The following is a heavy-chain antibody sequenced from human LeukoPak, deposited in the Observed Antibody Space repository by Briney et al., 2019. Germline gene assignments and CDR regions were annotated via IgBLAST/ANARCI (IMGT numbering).Heavy chain of an antibody. CDR2: ISSSSSYI. J-gene: IGHJ3*01. CDR1: GFTVSSYS. V-gene: IGHV3-21*01. D-gene: IGHD5-18*01. Sequence: PGGSLRLSCAASGFTVSSYSMNWVRQAPGKGLEWVSSISSSSSYIYYADSVKGRFTISRDNAKNSLYLQMNSLRAEDTAVYYCARDQRRDTGTWGQGTMVTVSS. CDR3: ARDQRRDTGT.